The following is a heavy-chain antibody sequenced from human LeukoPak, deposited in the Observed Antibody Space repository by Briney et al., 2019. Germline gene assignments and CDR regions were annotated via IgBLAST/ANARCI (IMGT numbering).Heavy chain of an antibody. D-gene: IGHD2-21*02. CDR3: ARESHIVVVTTTPGAFDI. V-gene: IGHV1-69*06. Sequence: SVKVSCKASGGTFSSYAISWVRQAPGQGLEWMGGIIPIFGTANYAQKFQGRVTITADKSTSTAYMELSSLRSEDTAVYYCARESHIVVVTTTPGAFDIWGQGTMVTVSS. CDR2: IIPIFGTA. CDR1: GGTFSSYA. J-gene: IGHJ3*02.